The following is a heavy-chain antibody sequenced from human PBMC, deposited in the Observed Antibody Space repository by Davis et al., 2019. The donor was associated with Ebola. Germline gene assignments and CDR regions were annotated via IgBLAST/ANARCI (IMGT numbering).Heavy chain of an antibody. Sequence: SETLSLTCAVYGGSFSGFYWTWIRQPPGKGLEWIGEIHHIGSTNYNPSLKSRVTMSVDTSNNQFSLKLRSVTAADTTVYFCARGNSMAASGTGCYYDYWSQGTLVTVSS. CDR2: IHHIGST. CDR3: ARGNSMAASGTGCYYDY. J-gene: IGHJ4*02. D-gene: IGHD6-13*01. CDR1: GGSFSGFY. V-gene: IGHV4-34*01.